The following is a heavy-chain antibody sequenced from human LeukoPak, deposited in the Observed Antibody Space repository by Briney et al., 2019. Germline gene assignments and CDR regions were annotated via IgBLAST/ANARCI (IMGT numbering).Heavy chain of an antibody. J-gene: IGHJ4*02. Sequence: SEALSLTCAVYGGSFSGYYWSWIRQPPGKGLEWIGEMNYSGSTIYNPSLKSRVTLSVDPSKNQFSLQLSTFTGADTAVLYCWRGGYYRYGSGSYFYWGQGTLVTVSS. CDR1: GGSFSGYY. V-gene: IGHV4-34*01. CDR2: MNYSGST. CDR3: WRGGYYRYGSGSYFY. D-gene: IGHD3-10*01.